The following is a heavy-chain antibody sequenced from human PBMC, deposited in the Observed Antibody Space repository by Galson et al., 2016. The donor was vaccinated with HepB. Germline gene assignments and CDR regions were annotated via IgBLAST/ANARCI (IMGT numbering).Heavy chain of an antibody. D-gene: IGHD4-23*01. CDR3: VREIHAIVSPGGNNYYGLEV. V-gene: IGHV3-13*01. CDR2: IGTIDDT. J-gene: IGHJ6*02. Sequence: SLRLSCAASGFTFRKYDMHWVRQVKGKGLEWVSAIGTIDDTYYSDSVKGRFTISRDDVKNSLYLQMNSLRVGDTAVYYCVREIHAIVSPGGNNYYGLEVWGQGTTVTVS. CDR1: GFTFRKYD.